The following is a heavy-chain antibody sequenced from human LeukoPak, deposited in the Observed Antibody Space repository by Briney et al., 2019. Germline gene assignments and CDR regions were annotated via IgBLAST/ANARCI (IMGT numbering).Heavy chain of an antibody. CDR3: AKAIQTPWIEYYYDSSGYARY. Sequence: GGSLRLSCAASGFTFSSYAMSWVRQAPGKGLEWVSAISGSGGSTYYADSVKGRFTISRDNSKNTLYLQMSSLRAEDTAVYYCAKAIQTPWIEYYYDSSGYARYWGQGTLVTVSS. V-gene: IGHV3-23*01. CDR2: ISGSGGST. J-gene: IGHJ4*02. CDR1: GFTFSSYA. D-gene: IGHD3-22*01.